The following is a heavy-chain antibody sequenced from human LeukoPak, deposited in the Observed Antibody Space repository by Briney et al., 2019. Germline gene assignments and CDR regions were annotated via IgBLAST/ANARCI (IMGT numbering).Heavy chain of an antibody. D-gene: IGHD3-22*01. CDR1: GFTFSSYA. V-gene: IGHV3-23*01. CDR3: AREPKSSYDSSGYYYVD. CDR2: ITDSGGST. J-gene: IGHJ4*02. Sequence: PGGSLRLSCAASGFTFSSYAMSWVRQAPGKGLEWVSGITDSGGSTSYADSVKGRFTISRDNAKNSLYLQMNSLRAEDTAVYYCAREPKSSYDSSGYYYVDWGQGTLVTVSS.